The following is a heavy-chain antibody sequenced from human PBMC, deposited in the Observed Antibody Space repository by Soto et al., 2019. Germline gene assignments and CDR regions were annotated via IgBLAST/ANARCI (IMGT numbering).Heavy chain of an antibody. CDR2: IYYSGST. J-gene: IGHJ4*02. V-gene: IGHV4-59*01. D-gene: IGHD3-10*01. Sequence: SETLSLTCTVSGGSISSYYWSWIRQPPGKGLEWIGYIYYSGSTNYNPSLKSRVTISVDTSKNQFSLKLSSVTAADTAVYYCSSDSRRGFDYWGQGTLVTVSS. CDR3: SSDSRRGFDY. CDR1: GGSISSYY.